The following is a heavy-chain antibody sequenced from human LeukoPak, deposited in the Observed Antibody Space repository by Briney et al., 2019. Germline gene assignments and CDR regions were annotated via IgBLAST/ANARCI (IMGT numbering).Heavy chain of an antibody. J-gene: IGHJ4*02. V-gene: IGHV3-74*01. Sequence: PGGSLRLSCAASGFSISSHWMHWVRQAPGKGLVWVSRINSDGSSTNYADSVKGRFTISRDNAKNTLNLQMYSLRAEDTALYYCVRSGGAGPDYWGQGTLVTVSS. CDR3: VRSGGAGPDY. CDR2: INSDGSST. CDR1: GFSISSHW. D-gene: IGHD3-16*01.